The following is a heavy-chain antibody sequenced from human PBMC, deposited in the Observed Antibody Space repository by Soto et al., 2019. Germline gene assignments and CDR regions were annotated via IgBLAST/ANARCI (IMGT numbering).Heavy chain of an antibody. CDR2: IYYSGST. V-gene: IGHV4-31*03. Sequence: SETLSLTCTVSGGSISSGGYYWSWIRQHPGKGLEWIGYIYYSGSTYYNPSLKSRVTISVDTSKNQFSLKLSSVTAADTAVYYCARGVSSGYYYDSSGLGDWFDPWGQGTLVTVSS. CDR3: ARGVSSGYYYDSSGLGDWFDP. J-gene: IGHJ5*02. CDR1: GGSISSGGYY. D-gene: IGHD3-22*01.